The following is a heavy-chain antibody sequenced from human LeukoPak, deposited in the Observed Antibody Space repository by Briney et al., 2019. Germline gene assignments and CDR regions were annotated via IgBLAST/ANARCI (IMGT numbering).Heavy chain of an antibody. V-gene: IGHV3-7*01. CDR2: IKRDGTEK. D-gene: IGHD4-17*01. CDR3: AGGPNTDYGRRYYYYMDV. Sequence: PGGSLRLSCAASGLSFRSYSMSWVRQAPGKGLEWVANIKRDGTEKHYVGSVEGRFTISRDNAKNSLYLQMNSLRAEDTAVYYCAGGPNTDYGRRYYYYMDVWGKGTTVTVSS. J-gene: IGHJ6*03. CDR1: GLSFRSYS.